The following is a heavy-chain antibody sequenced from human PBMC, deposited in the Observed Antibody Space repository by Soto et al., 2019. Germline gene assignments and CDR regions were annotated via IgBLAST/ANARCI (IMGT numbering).Heavy chain of an antibody. CDR1: GGSISSYY. CDR2: IYYSGST. J-gene: IGHJ6*02. D-gene: IGHD6-19*01. CDR3: ARALIAVAGTDYYYYGMDV. Sequence: TLSLTCTVSGGSISSYYWSWIRQPPGKGLEWIGYIYYSGSTNYNPSLKSRVTISVDTSKNQFSLKLSSVTAADTAVYYCARALIAVAGTDYYYYGMDVWGQGTTVTVSS. V-gene: IGHV4-59*01.